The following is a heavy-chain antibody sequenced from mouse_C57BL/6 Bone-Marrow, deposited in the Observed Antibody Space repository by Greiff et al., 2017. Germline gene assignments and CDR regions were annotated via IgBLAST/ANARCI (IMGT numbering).Heavy chain of an antibody. CDR1: GYTFTSYW. J-gene: IGHJ2*01. Sequence: QVQLQQPGAELVKPGASVKLSCKASGYTFTSYWMQWVKQRPGQGLEWIGEIDPSDSYTTYNQKFKGKATLAVDTSSSTAYMQLSSLTSEDSAVYYCASSTVVATDFDYWGQGTTLTVSS. D-gene: IGHD1-1*01. V-gene: IGHV1-50*01. CDR3: ASSTVVATDFDY. CDR2: IDPSDSYT.